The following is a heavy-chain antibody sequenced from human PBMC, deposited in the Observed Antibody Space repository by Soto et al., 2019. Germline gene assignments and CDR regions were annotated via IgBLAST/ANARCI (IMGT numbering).Heavy chain of an antibody. CDR3: ARGEGYSYGVFDY. V-gene: IGHV1-2*04. D-gene: IGHD5-18*01. CDR2: INPNSGGT. CDR1: GYTFTGYY. Sequence: GASVKVSCKASGYTFTGYYMHWVRQAPGQGLEWMGWINPNSGGTNYAQKFQGWVTMTRDTSISTAYMELSRLRSDDTAVYYCARGEGYSYGVFDYWGQGTLVTVSS. J-gene: IGHJ4*02.